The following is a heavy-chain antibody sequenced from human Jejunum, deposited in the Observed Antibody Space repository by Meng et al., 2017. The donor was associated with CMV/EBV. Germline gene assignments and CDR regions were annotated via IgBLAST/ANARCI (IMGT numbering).Heavy chain of an antibody. CDR1: GCTLSNYA. V-gene: IGHV3-30-3*01. D-gene: IGHD2-8*01. Sequence: ASGCTLSNYAMHWVRQAPGKGLEWVAVISYDGSTKNFADSVKGRFTFARDNSKNMLFLQMTSLRAEDTAVYYCVREQPLNMLPDFDYWGQGTLVTVSS. J-gene: IGHJ4*02. CDR2: ISYDGSTK. CDR3: VREQPLNMLPDFDY.